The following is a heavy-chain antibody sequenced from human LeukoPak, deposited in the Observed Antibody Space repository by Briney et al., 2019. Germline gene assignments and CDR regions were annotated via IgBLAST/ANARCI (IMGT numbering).Heavy chain of an antibody. J-gene: IGHJ4*02. CDR3: ARADVVGAFHY. V-gene: IGHV1-18*01. CDR2: ISAYNGNT. D-gene: IGHD1-26*01. Sequence: ASVKVSCKASGYTFTSYGISWVRQAPGQRLEWMGWISAYNGNTNYAQKLQGRVTMTTDTSTSTAYMELRSLRAADTAVYYCARADVVGAFHYWGQGTLVTVSS. CDR1: GYTFTSYG.